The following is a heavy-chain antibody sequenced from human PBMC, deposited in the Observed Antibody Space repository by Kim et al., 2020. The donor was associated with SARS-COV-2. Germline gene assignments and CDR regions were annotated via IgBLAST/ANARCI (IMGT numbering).Heavy chain of an antibody. Sequence: GGSLRLSCAASGFTFSDYYMSWIRQAPGKGLEWVSYISSSGSTIYYADSVKGRFTISRDNAKNTLYLQMNILRAENTAVYYCASPDSSGYFDSFDIWGQGTMVTVSS. CDR3: ASPDSSGYFDSFDI. V-gene: IGHV3-11*01. J-gene: IGHJ3*02. CDR1: GFTFSDYY. CDR2: ISSSGSTI. D-gene: IGHD3-22*01.